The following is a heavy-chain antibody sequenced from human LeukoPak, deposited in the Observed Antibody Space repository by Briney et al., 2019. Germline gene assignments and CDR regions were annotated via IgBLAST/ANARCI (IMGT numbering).Heavy chain of an antibody. V-gene: IGHV4-38-2*02. Sequence: PSETLSLTCTVSGYSISSGYYWGWIRQPPGKGLEWIGEINQSGSTNYNPSLKSRVAISVDTSKNQFSLKMTSVTAADTAVYYCARTPTSSYDLLTAYRGAYYYMDVWGKGTTVTVSS. CDR2: INQSGST. CDR1: GYSISSGYY. J-gene: IGHJ6*03. D-gene: IGHD3-9*01. CDR3: ARTPTSSYDLLTAYRGAYYYMDV.